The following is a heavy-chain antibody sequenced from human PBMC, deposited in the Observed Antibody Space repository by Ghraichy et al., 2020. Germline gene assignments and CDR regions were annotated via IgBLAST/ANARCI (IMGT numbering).Heavy chain of an antibody. CDR2: IYYSGST. CDR3: ARDRSYYDFWSGYYYYYYGMDV. D-gene: IGHD3-3*01. Sequence: SETLSLTCTVSGGSVSSGSYYWSWIRQPPGKGLEWIGYIYYSGSTNYNPSLKSRVTISVDTSKNQFSLKLSSVTAADTAVYYCARDRSYYDFWSGYYYYYYGMDVWGQGTTVTVSS. V-gene: IGHV4-61*01. J-gene: IGHJ6*02. CDR1: GGSVSSGSYY.